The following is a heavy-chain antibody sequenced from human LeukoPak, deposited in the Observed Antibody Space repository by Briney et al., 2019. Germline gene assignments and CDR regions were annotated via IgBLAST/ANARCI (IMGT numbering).Heavy chain of an antibody. CDR3: AAVGHSSGYLSYYGMDV. V-gene: IGHV1-58*02. D-gene: IGHD3-22*01. Sequence: ASVKVSCKASGFTFTSSAMQWVRQARGQRLEWIGWVVVGSGNTNYAQKFQERVTITRDMSTSTAYMELSSLRSEDTAVYYCAAVGHSSGYLSYYGMDVWGQGTTVTVSS. J-gene: IGHJ6*02. CDR2: VVVGSGNT. CDR1: GFTFTSSA.